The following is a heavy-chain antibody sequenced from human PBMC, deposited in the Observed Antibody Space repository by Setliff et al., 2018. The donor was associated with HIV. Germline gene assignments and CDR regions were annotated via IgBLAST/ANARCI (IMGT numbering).Heavy chain of an antibody. CDR1: GYAFATYD. CDR2: MNPYSGNT. J-gene: IGHJ4*02. D-gene: IGHD3-16*01. CDR3: ARGYASGSVCYYFDY. Sequence: ASVKVSCKPSGYAFATYDINWVRQAAGQGLEWMGWMNPYSGNTGYAQKFRGRITMTRDTSRGTAHMELRSLRSDDTAVYFCARGYASGSVCYYFDYWGQRTRVTVSS. V-gene: IGHV1-8*02.